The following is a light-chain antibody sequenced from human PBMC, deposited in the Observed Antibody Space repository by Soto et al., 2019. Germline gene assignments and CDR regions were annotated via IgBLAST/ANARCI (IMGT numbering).Light chain of an antibody. J-gene: IGLJ1*01. V-gene: IGLV2-14*01. CDR2: EVT. CDR3: SSHSSGSTRV. CDR1: NSDVGGYDY. Sequence: HSVLTQPAPVSGSPGQSIAISCTGTNSDVGGYDYVSWYQQHPDKAPKLMIYEVTKRPSGVSNRFSGSKSGNTASLTISGLQPEDVADSYCSSHSSGSTRVFGSGTKVPV.